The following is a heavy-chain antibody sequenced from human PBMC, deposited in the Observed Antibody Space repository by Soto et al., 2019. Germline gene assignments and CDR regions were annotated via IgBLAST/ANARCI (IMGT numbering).Heavy chain of an antibody. D-gene: IGHD4-17*01. CDR1: GFTYSSYG. V-gene: IGHV3-30*18. Sequence: QVQLVESGGGVVQPGRSLRLSCAASGFTYSSYGMHWVRQAPGKGLEWVAVISYDGSNKYYADSVKGRFTISRDNSKNTLYLQMNSLRAEDTAVYYCAKGLDDGDYHLYYYYGMDVRGQGTTVTVSS. CDR2: ISYDGSNK. J-gene: IGHJ6*02. CDR3: AKGLDDGDYHLYYYYGMDV.